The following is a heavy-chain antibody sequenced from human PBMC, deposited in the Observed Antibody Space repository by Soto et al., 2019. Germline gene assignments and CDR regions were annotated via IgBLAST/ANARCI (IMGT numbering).Heavy chain of an antibody. Sequence: GGSLRLSCAASGFTFSSYWMSWVRQAPGKGLEWVANIKQDGSEKYYVDSVKGRFTISRDNAKNSLYLQMNSLRAEDTAVYYCARDRGSYFLWYYFDYWGQGNLVTVSA. CDR2: IKQDGSEK. V-gene: IGHV3-7*01. D-gene: IGHD1-26*01. J-gene: IGHJ4*02. CDR1: GFTFSSYW. CDR3: ARDRGSYFLWYYFDY.